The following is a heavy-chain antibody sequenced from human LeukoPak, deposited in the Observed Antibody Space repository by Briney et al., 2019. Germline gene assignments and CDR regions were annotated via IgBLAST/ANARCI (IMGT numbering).Heavy chain of an antibody. CDR2: VSGRDDNT. J-gene: IGHJ4*02. Sequence: PGGSLRLSCAASGFTFSNYAMSWVRQAPGKGLEWVSAVSGRDDNTYYADSVKGRFTISRDTSKNTLYLQMNSLRAEDTAVYYCVKWGDYDTLTGYYDPDYWGQGTLVTVSS. D-gene: IGHD3-9*01. V-gene: IGHV3-23*01. CDR3: VKWGDYDTLTGYYDPDY. CDR1: GFTFSNYA.